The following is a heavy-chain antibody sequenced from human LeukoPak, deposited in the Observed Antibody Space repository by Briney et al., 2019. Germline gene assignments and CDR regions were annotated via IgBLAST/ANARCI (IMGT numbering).Heavy chain of an antibody. V-gene: IGHV3-33*01. Sequence: GGSLRLXCAASGFTFSSYGMHWVRQAPGKGLEWVAVIWYDGSNKYYADSVKGRFTISRDNSKNTLYLQMNSLRAEDTAVYYCARDEWELLRAYWGQGTLVTVSS. CDR3: ARDEWELLRAY. J-gene: IGHJ4*02. D-gene: IGHD1-26*01. CDR2: IWYDGSNK. CDR1: GFTFSSYG.